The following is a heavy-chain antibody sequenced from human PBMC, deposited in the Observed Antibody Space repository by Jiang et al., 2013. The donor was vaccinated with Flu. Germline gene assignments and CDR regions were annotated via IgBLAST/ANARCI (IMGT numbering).Heavy chain of an antibody. J-gene: IGHJ4*02. CDR3: ARGVDTTMVTGY. V-gene: IGHV1-69*04. Sequence: PGQGLEWMGRIIPVLGVANYTQKFQGRVTITADKSTSTAHMELSDLRSEDTGVYYCARGVDTTMVTGYWGQGTVVTVSS. D-gene: IGHD5-18*01. CDR2: IIPVLGVA.